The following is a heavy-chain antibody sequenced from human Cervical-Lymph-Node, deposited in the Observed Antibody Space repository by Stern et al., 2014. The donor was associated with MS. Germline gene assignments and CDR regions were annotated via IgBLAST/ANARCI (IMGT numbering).Heavy chain of an antibody. J-gene: IGHJ5*02. Sequence: QMQLVESGAEVKKPGSSLNVSCKTSGGTFSSSYAITWMRQAPGQGLEWMGRIIPMVGLANYAQKFQDRVIITADKSTSTSYMELRSLTSEDTAVYYCARGVVSNRAAATLHNLFDPWGQGTLVTVSS. CDR1: GGTFSSSYA. D-gene: IGHD2-15*01. CDR3: ARGVVSNRAAATLHNLFDP. V-gene: IGHV1-69*09. CDR2: IIPMVGLA.